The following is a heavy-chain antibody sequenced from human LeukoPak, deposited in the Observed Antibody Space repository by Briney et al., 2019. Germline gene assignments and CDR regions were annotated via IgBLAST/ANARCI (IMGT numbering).Heavy chain of an antibody. CDR2: IYYSGST. J-gene: IGHJ4*02. V-gene: IGHV4-59*01. Sequence: SETLSLTCTVSGGSISSYYWSWIRQPLGKGLEWIGYIYYSGSTNYNPSLKSRVTISVDTSKNQFSLKLSSVTAADTAVYYCARGNYGDYGGDFDYWGQGTLVTVSS. D-gene: IGHD4-17*01. CDR1: GGSISSYY. CDR3: ARGNYGDYGGDFDY.